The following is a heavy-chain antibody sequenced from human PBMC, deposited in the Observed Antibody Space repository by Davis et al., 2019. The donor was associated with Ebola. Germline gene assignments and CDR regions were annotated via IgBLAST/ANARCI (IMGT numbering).Heavy chain of an antibody. Sequence: GESLKISCTASGFTFRNYAMSWVRQAPGKGLEWVSTLSGSGGNTYYADSVKGRFTISRDNSKNTLHLQMSSLRAEDTALYYCAKVGGDPRYFDASLPLEAFDMWGQGTKVTVSS. J-gene: IGHJ3*02. CDR2: LSGSGGNT. D-gene: IGHD3-9*01. V-gene: IGHV3-23*01. CDR3: AKVGGDPRYFDASLPLEAFDM. CDR1: GFTFRNYA.